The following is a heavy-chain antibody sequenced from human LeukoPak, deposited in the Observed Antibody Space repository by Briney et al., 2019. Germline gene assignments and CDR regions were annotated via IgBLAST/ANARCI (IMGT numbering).Heavy chain of an antibody. CDR1: GFTFGGYG. CDR3: TRYNNDHFDY. Sequence: GGCLSLSCAGVGFTFGGYGIHWVRPTASKWMEWVAVIAYDGSRAFYADSVKGRFTISRDNSKNTMSVQMDDLRAEDTAVYYCTRYNNDHFDYWGQGTLVTVSS. D-gene: IGHD1-14*01. CDR2: IAYDGSRA. J-gene: IGHJ4*02. V-gene: IGHV3-33*01.